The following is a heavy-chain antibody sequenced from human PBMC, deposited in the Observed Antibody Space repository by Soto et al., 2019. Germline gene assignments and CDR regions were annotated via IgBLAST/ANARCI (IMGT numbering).Heavy chain of an antibody. CDR1: GGSISSYY. V-gene: IGHV4-59*01. D-gene: IGHD3-9*01. Sequence: SETLSLTCTVSGGSISSYYWSWIRQPPGKGLEWIGYIYYSGSTNYNPSLKSRVTISVDTSKNQFSLKLSSVTAADTAVYYCARAGPSTYFETGADLLWPRYYYYYMDVWGKGTTVTVSS. CDR3: ARAGPSTYFETGADLLWPRYYYYYMDV. J-gene: IGHJ6*03. CDR2: IYYSGST.